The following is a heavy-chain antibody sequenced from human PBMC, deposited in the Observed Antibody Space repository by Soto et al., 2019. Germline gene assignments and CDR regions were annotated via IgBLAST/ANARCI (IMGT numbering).Heavy chain of an antibody. V-gene: IGHV1-8*01. Sequence: QVQLVQSGAEVKKPGASVKVSCKASGYTFTSYDINWVRQATGQGLEWMGWMNPNSGNTGYAQKFQGRVTMTRNTSISTAYMELSSLRSEDTAVYYCARGRGVGDIVVVPAAMFVVDWWFDPWRQGTLVTVSS. D-gene: IGHD2-2*01. CDR3: ARGRGVGDIVVVPAAMFVVDWWFDP. J-gene: IGHJ5*02. CDR2: MNPNSGNT. CDR1: GYTFTSYD.